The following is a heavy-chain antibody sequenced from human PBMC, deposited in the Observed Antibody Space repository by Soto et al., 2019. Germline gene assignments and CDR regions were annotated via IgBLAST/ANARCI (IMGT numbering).Heavy chain of an antibody. Sequence: EVQLLESGGGLVQPGGSLRLSCAASGFTFSSYAMSWVRQAPGKGLEWVSAISGSGGSTYYADSVKGRFTISRDNSKNTLYLQMNSLRAEDTAVYYCARGYYDSSGYYSGYWGQGTLVTVSS. D-gene: IGHD3-22*01. V-gene: IGHV3-23*01. CDR3: ARGYYDSSGYYSGY. J-gene: IGHJ4*02. CDR2: ISGSGGST. CDR1: GFTFSSYA.